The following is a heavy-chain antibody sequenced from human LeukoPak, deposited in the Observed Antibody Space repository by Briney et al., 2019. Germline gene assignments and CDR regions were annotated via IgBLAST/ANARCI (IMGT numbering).Heavy chain of an antibody. CDR2: IMPLFGTA. D-gene: IGHD4-17*01. CDR1: GGTFNNSA. CDR3: ARDVHGDYGSGWFDP. J-gene: IGHJ5*02. V-gene: IGHV1-69*05. Sequence: GASVKVSCKTSGGTFNNSAISWVRQAPGQGLEWLGGIMPLFGTAGYAQKFQGRVTITKDESTRTVYLELPSLTSDDTAVYYCARDVHGDYGSGWFDPWDQGTLVSVSS.